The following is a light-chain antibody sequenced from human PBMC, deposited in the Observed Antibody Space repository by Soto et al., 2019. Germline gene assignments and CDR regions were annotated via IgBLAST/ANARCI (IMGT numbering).Light chain of an antibody. CDR2: VAS. Sequence: EIVMTQSPATLSVSPGERATLSCTASQSVGSNLAWYQQKPGQAPRLLIYVASARATGIPDRFSGSGSGTEFTLTISSLQSEDIAVYHCQQYNNWPPYTFGQGTKLQIK. CDR1: QSVGSN. J-gene: IGKJ2*01. V-gene: IGKV3-15*01. CDR3: QQYNNWPPYT.